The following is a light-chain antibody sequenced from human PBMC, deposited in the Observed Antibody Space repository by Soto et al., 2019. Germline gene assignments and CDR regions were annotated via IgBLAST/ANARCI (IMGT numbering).Light chain of an antibody. Sequence: QAVVTQSPSASGTPGQRVTISCSGSSSNIGSNTVNWYQLLPGTAPKVLIYGNNQRPSGVPDRFSGSKSGTSASLAISGLQPEDEADYYCAAWDDSLNGYVFGTGTKVTVL. CDR2: GNN. J-gene: IGLJ1*01. CDR3: AAWDDSLNGYV. V-gene: IGLV1-44*01. CDR1: SSNIGSNT.